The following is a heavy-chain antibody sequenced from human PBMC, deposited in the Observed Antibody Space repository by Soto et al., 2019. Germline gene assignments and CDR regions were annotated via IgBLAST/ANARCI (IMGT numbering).Heavy chain of an antibody. CDR3: ATFAAAGDYYYYYGMDV. D-gene: IGHD6-13*01. Sequence: EVQLVESGGGLVKPGGSLRLSCAASGFTFSSYSMNWVRQAPGKGLEWVSSISSSSSYIYYADSVKGRFTISRDNAKNSLYLQMNSVRAEDTAVYYCATFAAAGDYYYYYGMDVWGQGTTVTVSS. CDR2: ISSSSSYI. V-gene: IGHV3-21*01. J-gene: IGHJ6*02. CDR1: GFTFSSYS.